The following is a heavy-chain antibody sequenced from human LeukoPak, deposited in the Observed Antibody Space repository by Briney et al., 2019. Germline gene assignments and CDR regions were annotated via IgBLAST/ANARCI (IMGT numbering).Heavy chain of an antibody. D-gene: IGHD6-19*01. J-gene: IGHJ4*02. V-gene: IGHV1-2*02. Sequence: ASVKVSCKASGYTFTGYYMHWVRQAPGQGLEWMGWINPNSGGTNYAQKFQGRVTMTRDTSISTAYMELSRLRSDDTAVYYRARGWYPGPTYYFDYWGQGTLVTVSS. CDR3: ARGWYPGPTYYFDY. CDR2: INPNSGGT. CDR1: GYTFTGYY.